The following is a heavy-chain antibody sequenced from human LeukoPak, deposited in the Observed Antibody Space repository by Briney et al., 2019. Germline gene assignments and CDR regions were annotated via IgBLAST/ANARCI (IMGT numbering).Heavy chain of an antibody. Sequence: GGSLRLSCAASGFTVSSNYMSWVRQAPGKGLEWVSVIYSGGSTYYADSVKGRFTISRDNSKNTLYLQMNGLRAEDTAVYYCASHYYVSYFDYWGQGTLVTVSS. V-gene: IGHV3-53*01. J-gene: IGHJ4*02. CDR1: GFTVSSNY. D-gene: IGHD3-10*02. CDR2: IYSGGST. CDR3: ASHYYVSYFDY.